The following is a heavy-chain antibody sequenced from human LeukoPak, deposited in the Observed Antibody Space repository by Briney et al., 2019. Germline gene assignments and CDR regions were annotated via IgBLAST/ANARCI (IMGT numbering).Heavy chain of an antibody. CDR2: INPRGGST. Sequence: GASVKVSCKASGYTFTNYYMHWVRQAPGQGLEWMGLINPRGGSTSYAQKFQSRVTMTRDTSTNTVYMDLSSLRSEDTAVYYCAREIGPIQLHLWRSAFDYWGQGTLVTVSS. CDR1: GYTFTNYY. J-gene: IGHJ4*02. V-gene: IGHV1-46*01. CDR3: AREIGPIQLHLWRSAFDY. D-gene: IGHD5-18*01.